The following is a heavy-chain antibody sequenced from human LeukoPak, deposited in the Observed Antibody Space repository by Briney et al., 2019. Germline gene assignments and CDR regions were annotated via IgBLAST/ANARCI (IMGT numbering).Heavy chain of an antibody. CDR1: GGSISSSSYY. V-gene: IGHV4-39*01. D-gene: IGHD3-3*01. J-gene: IGHJ4*02. Sequence: SETLSLTCTVSGGSISSSSYYWGWIRQPPGKGLEWSGSSYYSGSTYYNPSLKSRVTISVDTSKNQFSLKLSSVTAAETAVYYCARHGGRRFLEWLLYNGSFAYWGQGTLVTVSS. CDR3: ARHGGRRFLEWLLYNGSFAY. CDR2: SYYSGST.